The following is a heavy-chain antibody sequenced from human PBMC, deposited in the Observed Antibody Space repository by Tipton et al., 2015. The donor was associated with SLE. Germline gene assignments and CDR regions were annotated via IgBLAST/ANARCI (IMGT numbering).Heavy chain of an antibody. J-gene: IGHJ4*02. CDR1: GGSLSGYY. CDR2: VNHLGTI. V-gene: IGHV4-34*01. Sequence: TLSLTCDVNGGSLSGYYWSWIRQSPGKGLEWIGEVNHLGTIYYNASLKSRVTISLDTSKSHFSLKLTSVTAADTAVYFCARMEGMITYGGIAGLWGQGTVVTVST. CDR3: ARMEGMITYGGIAGL. D-gene: IGHD3-16*01.